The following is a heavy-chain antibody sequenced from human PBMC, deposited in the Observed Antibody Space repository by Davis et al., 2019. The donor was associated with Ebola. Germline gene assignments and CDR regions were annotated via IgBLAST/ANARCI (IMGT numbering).Heavy chain of an antibody. V-gene: IGHV3-33*01. Sequence: GESLKISCAASGFTFSSYGMHWVRQAPGKGLEWVAVIWYDGSNKYYADSVKGRFTISRDNSKNTLYLQMNSLRAEDTAVYYCARSGTGDYGGRGYFDYWGQGTLVTVSS. J-gene: IGHJ4*02. CDR1: GFTFSSYG. CDR3: ARSGTGDYGGRGYFDY. D-gene: IGHD4-23*01. CDR2: IWYDGSNK.